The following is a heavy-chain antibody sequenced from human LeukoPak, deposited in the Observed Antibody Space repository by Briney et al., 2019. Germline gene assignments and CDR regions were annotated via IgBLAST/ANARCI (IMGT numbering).Heavy chain of an antibody. Sequence: SETLSLTCTVSGGSISSYYWSWIRQPPGKGLEWIGYIYYSGSTNYNPSLKSRVTISVDTSKNQFSLKLSSVTAAGTAVYYCARRPGQLVEEGFDYWGQGTLVTVSS. CDR3: ARRPGQLVEEGFDY. V-gene: IGHV4-59*12. D-gene: IGHD6-6*01. CDR2: IYYSGST. J-gene: IGHJ4*02. CDR1: GGSISSYY.